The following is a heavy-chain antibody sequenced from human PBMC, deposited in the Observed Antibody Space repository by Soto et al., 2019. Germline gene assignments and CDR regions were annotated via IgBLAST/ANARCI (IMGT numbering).Heavy chain of an antibody. Sequence: PSETLSLTCAVSGYSISSGYYWGWIRQPPGKGLEWIGSIYHSGSTYYNPSLKSRVTISVDTSKNQFSLKLSSVTAADTAVYYCARAGGIYYEYWFDPWGQGTLVTVSS. CDR2: IYHSGST. V-gene: IGHV4-38-2*01. CDR3: ARAGGIYYEYWFDP. J-gene: IGHJ5*02. CDR1: GYSISSGYY. D-gene: IGHD1-26*01.